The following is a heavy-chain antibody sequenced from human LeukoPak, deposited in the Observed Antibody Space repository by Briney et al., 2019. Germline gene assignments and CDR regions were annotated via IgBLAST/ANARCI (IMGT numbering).Heavy chain of an antibody. J-gene: IGHJ4*02. CDR2: INHSGST. CDR1: GGSFSGYY. V-gene: IGHV4-34*01. CDR3: ARRGIAAAGTR. D-gene: IGHD6-13*01. Sequence: SGTLSLTCAVYGGSFSGYYWSWIRQPPGKGLEWIGEINHSGSTNYNPSLKSRVTISVDTSKNQFSLKLSSVTAADTAVYYCARRGIAAAGTRWGQGTLVTVSS.